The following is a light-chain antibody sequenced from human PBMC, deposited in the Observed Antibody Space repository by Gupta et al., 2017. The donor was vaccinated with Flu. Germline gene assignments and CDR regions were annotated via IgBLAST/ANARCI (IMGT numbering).Light chain of an antibody. CDR1: TSTLGSTA. CDR2: SNN. J-gene: IGLJ3*02. Sequence: RVTISCTGTTSTLGSTAVIWYQHNPGAAPNLLLYSNNQRRSVVPECFSGSKSGTSASLPISWLQAEDDADYYCAASDDILNGPVFGGGTKLTVL. V-gene: IGLV1-44*01. CDR3: AASDDILNGPV.